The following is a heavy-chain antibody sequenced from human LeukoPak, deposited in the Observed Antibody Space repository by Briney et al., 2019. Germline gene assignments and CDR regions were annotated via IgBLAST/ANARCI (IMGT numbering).Heavy chain of an antibody. CDR2: ISAYNGNT. Sequence: SVKVSCKASGYTFTGYYMHWVRQAPGQGLEWMGWISAYNGNTNYAQKLQGRVTMTTDTSTSTAYMELRSLRSDDTAVYYCARDLVSIQLWLGGDYWGQGTLVTVSS. D-gene: IGHD5-18*01. CDR3: ARDLVSIQLWLGGDY. CDR1: GYTFTGYY. J-gene: IGHJ4*02. V-gene: IGHV1-18*04.